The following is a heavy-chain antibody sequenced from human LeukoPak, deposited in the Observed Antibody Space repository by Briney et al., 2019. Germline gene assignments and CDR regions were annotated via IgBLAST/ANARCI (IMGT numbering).Heavy chain of an antibody. CDR1: GYTFASYD. CDR2: MNPNSGNT. D-gene: IGHD3-3*01. J-gene: IGHJ5*02. Sequence: ATVKVSCKASGYTFASYDINWVRQATGQGLEWMGWMNPNSGNTGYAQKFQGRVTITRNTSISTAYMELSSLRSEDTAVYYCARGSKGVYDFWSGYHRWFDPWGQGTLVTVSS. CDR3: ARGSKGVYDFWSGYHRWFDP. V-gene: IGHV1-8*03.